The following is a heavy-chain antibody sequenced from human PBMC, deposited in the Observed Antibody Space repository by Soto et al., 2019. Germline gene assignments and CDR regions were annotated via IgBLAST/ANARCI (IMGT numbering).Heavy chain of an antibody. CDR3: AKVYGDYYHSFPI. Sequence: GGSLRLSCAASGFTFSIYAMTWVRQAPGKGLEWVSTIISTGGTYYADSVRGRFTVSRDNSKNTLYLQVNSLTAEDTALYYCAKVYGDYYHSFPIWGQGTMVTVSS. V-gene: IGHV3-23*01. D-gene: IGHD4-17*01. CDR2: IISTGGT. J-gene: IGHJ3*02. CDR1: GFTFSIYA.